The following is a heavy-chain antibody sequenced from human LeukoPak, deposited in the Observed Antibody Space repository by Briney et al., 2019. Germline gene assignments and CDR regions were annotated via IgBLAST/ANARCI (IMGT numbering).Heavy chain of an antibody. J-gene: IGHJ6*02. V-gene: IGHV3-11*01. CDR2: ISSSGSTI. CDR1: GFTFSDYY. CDR3: ARVKTDQYLRDYYYGMDV. D-gene: IGHD2-2*01. Sequence: PGGSLRLSCAASGFTFSDYYMSWIRQAPGKGLEGVSYISSSGSTIYYADSVKGRFTISRDNAKNSLYLQMNSLRAEDTAVYYCARVKTDQYLRDYYYGMDVWGQGTTVTVSS.